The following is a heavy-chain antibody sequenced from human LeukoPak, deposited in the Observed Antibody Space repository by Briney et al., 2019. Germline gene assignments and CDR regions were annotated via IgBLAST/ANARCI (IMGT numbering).Heavy chain of an antibody. J-gene: IGHJ4*02. V-gene: IGHV1-18*01. D-gene: IGHD3-22*01. CDR1: GCTFTSYG. Sequence: AASVKVSCKASGCTFTSYGISWVRQAPGQGLEWMGWISAYNGNTNYAQKLQGRVTMTTDTSTSTAYMELRSLRSDDTAVYYCARPYYDSSAPPYDYWGQGTLVTVSS. CDR2: ISAYNGNT. CDR3: ARPYYDSSAPPYDY.